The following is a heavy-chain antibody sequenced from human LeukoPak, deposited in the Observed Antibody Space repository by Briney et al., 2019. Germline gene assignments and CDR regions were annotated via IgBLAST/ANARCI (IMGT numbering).Heavy chain of an antibody. D-gene: IGHD5-12*01. J-gene: IGHJ5*02. Sequence: GGSLRLSCVASGFTVSANYMNWVRQAPGKGLEWVSVIYSGGSTHYADSVKGRFTISRDNPKNTLYLQMSSLKVEDTALYYCARGGYDYWFDPWGQGTLVTVSS. CDR3: ARGGYDYWFDP. CDR1: GFTVSANY. CDR2: IYSGGST. V-gene: IGHV3-53*01.